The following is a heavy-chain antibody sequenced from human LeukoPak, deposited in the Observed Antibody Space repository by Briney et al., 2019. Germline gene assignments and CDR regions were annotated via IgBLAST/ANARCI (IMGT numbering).Heavy chain of an antibody. CDR3: ATGRGFSYGLFDY. J-gene: IGHJ4*02. D-gene: IGHD5-18*01. CDR2: LSDSGGNT. CDR1: GFTFSSYA. Sequence: GGSLRLSCAASGFTFSSYAMTWVRQAPGKGLDWVSTLSDSGGNTYYADSVKGRFTISRDNSKNTLYLQMNSLRAEDTAVYYCATGRGFSYGLFDYWGQGTLVTVSS. V-gene: IGHV3-23*01.